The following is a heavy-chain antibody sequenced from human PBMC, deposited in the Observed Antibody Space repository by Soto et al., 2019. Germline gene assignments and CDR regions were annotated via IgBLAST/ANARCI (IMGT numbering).Heavy chain of an antibody. D-gene: IGHD1-20*01. CDR1: GFTFSSYG. Sequence: PGRSLRLSCAASGFTFSSYGMHWVRQAPGKGLEWVAVISYDGSNKYYADSVKGRFTISRDNSKNTLYLQMNSLRAEDTAVYYCAKDLGNNWKWSPAWAFDIWGQGTMVTVSS. CDR3: AKDLGNNWKWSPAWAFDI. CDR2: ISYDGSNK. J-gene: IGHJ3*02. V-gene: IGHV3-30*18.